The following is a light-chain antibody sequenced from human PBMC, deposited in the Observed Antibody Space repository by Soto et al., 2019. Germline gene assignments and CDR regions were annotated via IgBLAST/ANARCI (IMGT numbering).Light chain of an antibody. J-gene: IGKJ2*01. Sequence: EIVLTQSPGTLSLSPGARATLSCRASQSLNSNFLAWYQQKPGQAPRLLIYGSSSRATGIPDRFSGSGSGTDFTITISRLEPEDFAVYYCQQYGSSPGTFGQGTKLEI. CDR2: GSS. CDR3: QQYGSSPGT. CDR1: QSLNSNF. V-gene: IGKV3-20*01.